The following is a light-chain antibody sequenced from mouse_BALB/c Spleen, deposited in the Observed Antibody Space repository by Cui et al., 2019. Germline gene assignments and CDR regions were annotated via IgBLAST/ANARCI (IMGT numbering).Light chain of an antibody. CDR3: QQWSSNPLT. CDR2: LTS. V-gene: IGKV4-68*01. Sequence: QLVLTQSPALMSASPGEKVTMTCSASSSVSYMYWYQQKPRASPKPWIYLTSKLASGVPARFSGSGSGTSYSLTISSMEAEDAATYYCQQWSSNPLTFGAGTKLELK. J-gene: IGKJ5*01. CDR1: SSVSY.